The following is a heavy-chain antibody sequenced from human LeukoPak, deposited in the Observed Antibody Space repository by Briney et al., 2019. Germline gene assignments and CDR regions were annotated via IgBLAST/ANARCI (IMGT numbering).Heavy chain of an antibody. CDR3: ARDSSWHVPVPENPVAFDY. CDR1: GFTFSSYS. J-gene: IGHJ4*02. Sequence: TGGSLRLSCAASGFTFSSYSMNWVRQAPGKGLEWVSSISSSSSYIYYADSVKGRFTISRDNAKNSLYLQMNSLRAEDTAVYYCARDSSWHVPVPENPVAFDYWGQGTLVTVSS. CDR2: ISSSSSYI. D-gene: IGHD6-13*01. V-gene: IGHV3-21*01.